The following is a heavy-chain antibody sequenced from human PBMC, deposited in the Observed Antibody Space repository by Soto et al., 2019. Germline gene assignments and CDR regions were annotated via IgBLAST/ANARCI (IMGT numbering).Heavy chain of an antibody. J-gene: IGHJ4*02. V-gene: IGHV3-48*02. CDR3: AKVGLAYSSGWYERDYFDI. CDR2: ISSSSSNI. CDR1: GFNFNSYS. D-gene: IGHD6-19*01. Sequence: EVQLVESGGGLVQPGGSLRLSCAASGFNFNSYSMNWVRQAPGKGLEWISYISSSSSNIKYEDSVQGQFSITRANAKNSLYLQKNSLRDEYTAVYYCAKVGLAYSSGWYERDYFDIWGQGTLVTVSA.